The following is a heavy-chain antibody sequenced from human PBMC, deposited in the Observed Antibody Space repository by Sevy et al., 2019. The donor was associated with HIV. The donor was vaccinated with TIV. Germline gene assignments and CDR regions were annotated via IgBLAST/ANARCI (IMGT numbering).Heavy chain of an antibody. J-gene: IGHJ4*02. Sequence: SETLSLMCTVSGGYISNYYWSWIRQPPGKGLEWTGYMYSGGSTNYNPSLSSRITMSVDTSKNLFSLKLTSVTAADTAVYYCARVATMAGTVDSWGQGTLVTVSS. CDR3: ARVATMAGTVDS. CDR1: GGYISNYY. D-gene: IGHD1-1*01. CDR2: MYSGGST. V-gene: IGHV4-59*01.